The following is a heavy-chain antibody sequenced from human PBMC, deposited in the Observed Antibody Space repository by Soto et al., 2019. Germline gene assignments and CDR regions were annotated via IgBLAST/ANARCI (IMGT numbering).Heavy chain of an antibody. CDR2: ISGSGNYT. CDR1: GFTFSTYS. V-gene: IGHV3-21*01. J-gene: IGHJ4*02. CDR3: AREGINNYNEYYFDS. D-gene: IGHD4-4*01. Sequence: LRLSCAASGFTFSTYSMNWVRQAPGKGLEWVSSISGSGNYTHYADFLRGRFTISRDNAKTSLYLQMNSLRAEDTAVYYCAREGINNYNEYYFDSWGQGTVVTVSS.